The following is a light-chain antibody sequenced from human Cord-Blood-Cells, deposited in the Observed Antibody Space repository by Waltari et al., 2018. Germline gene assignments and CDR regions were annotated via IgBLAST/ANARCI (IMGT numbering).Light chain of an antibody. V-gene: IGKV3-20*01. CDR2: GAS. CDR1: QSVSSSY. CDR3: QQYGSSPRGYT. J-gene: IGKJ2*01. Sequence: EIVLTQSPGTLSLSPGERATLSCRARQSVSSSYLAWYQQKPGQAPRLFIHGASSRATGIPDRFSGSGSGTDFTLTISRLEPEDFAVYYCQQYGSSPRGYTFGQGTKLEIK.